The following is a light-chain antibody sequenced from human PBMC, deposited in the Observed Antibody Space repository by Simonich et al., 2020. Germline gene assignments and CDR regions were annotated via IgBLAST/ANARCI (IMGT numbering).Light chain of an antibody. CDR1: QDISNY. Sequence: DIQMTQSPSSLSASVGDRVTITCQASQDISNYLNWYQQKPGKAPKHLIYDASNLETGVPSMFSGSGSGTEFTLTISSLQPDDFATYYCQQYNSYSRTFGQGTKVEIK. CDR2: DAS. V-gene: IGKV1-33*01. CDR3: QQYNSYSRT. J-gene: IGKJ1*01.